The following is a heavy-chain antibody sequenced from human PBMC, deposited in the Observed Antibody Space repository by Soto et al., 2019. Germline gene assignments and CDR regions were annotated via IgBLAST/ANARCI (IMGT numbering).Heavy chain of an antibody. CDR1: GFTFSSYG. Sequence: EVQLLESGGGLVQPGGSLRLSCAASGFTFSSYGMSWVRQAPGKGLAWVSVISGSGGSTYYADSVKGRFTLSRDNSKNTVYLQMNSLRVEDTAVYYCAKDSPVGVPLMRDLHDWGQGTLVTVSP. J-gene: IGHJ1*01. V-gene: IGHV3-23*01. CDR2: ISGSGGST. CDR3: AKDSPVGVPLMRDLHD. D-gene: IGHD2-8*01.